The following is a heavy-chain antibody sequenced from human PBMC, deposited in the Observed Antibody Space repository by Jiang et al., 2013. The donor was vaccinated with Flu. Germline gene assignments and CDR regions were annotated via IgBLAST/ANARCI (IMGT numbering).Heavy chain of an antibody. D-gene: IGHD3-3*01. V-gene: IGHV4-39*01. CDR3: ASANLFRVVGNAFDI. CDR1: GGSISSSSYY. Sequence: GPGLVKPSETLSLTCTVSGGSISSSSYYWGWIRQPPGKGLEWIGSIYYSGSTYYNPSLKSRVTISVDTSKNQFSLKLNSVTAADTAVYYCASANLFRVVGNAFDIWGQGTMVTVSS. J-gene: IGHJ3*02. CDR2: IYYSGST.